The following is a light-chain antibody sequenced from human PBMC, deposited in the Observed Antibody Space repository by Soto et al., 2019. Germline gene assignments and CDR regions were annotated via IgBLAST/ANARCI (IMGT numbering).Light chain of an antibody. CDR3: QQYYDYQWM. J-gene: IGKJ1*01. Sequence: DIHMTQSPATLSASVGDRVAITCLASQRVSIWLAWNQQKPGNAPRLLIYEASSLKSGVPSRFSGSGSGTEFTLTISSLQPDDFATYYCQQYYDYQWMFGQGTKVEIK. CDR2: EAS. V-gene: IGKV1-5*01. CDR1: QRVSIW.